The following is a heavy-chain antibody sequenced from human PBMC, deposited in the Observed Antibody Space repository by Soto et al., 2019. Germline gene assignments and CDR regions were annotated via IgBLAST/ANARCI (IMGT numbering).Heavy chain of an antibody. D-gene: IGHD3-3*01. CDR3: ARDELGGAYDFWH. Sequence: HPGGSLRLSCAASGITVTNCFMTWVRQAPGKGPEWVSVISSAGGTYYADSVKGRFTISRDNYRNTLYLQMNTLRAGDTAVYYCARDELGGAYDFWHGGQGTLVTVSS. J-gene: IGHJ4*02. CDR2: ISSAGGT. CDR1: GITVTNCF. V-gene: IGHV3-66*01.